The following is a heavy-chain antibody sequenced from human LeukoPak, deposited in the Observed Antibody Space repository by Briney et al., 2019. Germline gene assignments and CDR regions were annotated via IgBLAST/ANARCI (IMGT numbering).Heavy chain of an antibody. D-gene: IGHD6-19*01. J-gene: IGHJ6*02. CDR2: TWYDGSEK. CDR1: GFTFDSFG. CDR3: ARDLAVADVYFYYGMDV. V-gene: IGHV3-33*01. Sequence: GGSLRLSCSISGFTFDSFGIHWVRQAPGKGLEWLAVTWYDGSEKHYADSVKGRLTISREHSKSTVFLQMSSLRAEDTGVYYCARDLAVADVYFYYGMDVWAKGPRSPSP.